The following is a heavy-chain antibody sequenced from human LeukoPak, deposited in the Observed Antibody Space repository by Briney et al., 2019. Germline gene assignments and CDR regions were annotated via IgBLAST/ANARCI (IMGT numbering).Heavy chain of an antibody. CDR2: IYDSGST. V-gene: IGHV4-59*08. Sequence: SETLSLTCTVSGGSMSSYYWSWIRQPPGKGLEWIGYIYDSGSTNYNPSLKSRVTISVDTPNNQFSLKLNSVTAADTAVYYRARHGTSGIYRRPFDIWGQGTMVTVSS. CDR3: ARHGTSGIYRRPFDI. J-gene: IGHJ3*02. D-gene: IGHD1-26*01. CDR1: GGSMSSYY.